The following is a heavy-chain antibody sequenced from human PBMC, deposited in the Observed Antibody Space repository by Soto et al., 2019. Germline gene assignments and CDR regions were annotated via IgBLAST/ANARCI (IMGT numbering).Heavy chain of an antibody. CDR2: MYYGGST. Sequence: QVQLQESGPGQLKPSETLSLTCSVSGTSVRSGTYYWTWIRQRPGKGLEWIGYMYYGGSTNYTRSLKSRLTMSIDESKNQFSLRLHSVTAADTAMYYCAGDRIGPGATFDLWGQGNLFAVSS. D-gene: IGHD1-26*01. J-gene: IGHJ4*02. CDR3: AGDRIGPGATFDL. V-gene: IGHV4-61*01. CDR1: GTSVRSGTYY.